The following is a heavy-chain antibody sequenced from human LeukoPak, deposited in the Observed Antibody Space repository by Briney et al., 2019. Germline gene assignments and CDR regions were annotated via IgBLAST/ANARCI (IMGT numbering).Heavy chain of an antibody. CDR2: IYPGDSDT. D-gene: IGHD3-3*01. CDR3: ARRGKGLTWGGSQGNWFDP. V-gene: IGHV5-51*01. J-gene: IGHJ5*02. CDR1: GYSFSNYW. Sequence: GESLKISCKGSGYSFSNYWIGWVRQMPGKGLEWMGIIYPGDSDTRYSPSFQGQVTISADKSISTAYLQWSSLKASDTAMYYCARRGKGLTWGGSQGNWFDPWGQGTLVTVSS.